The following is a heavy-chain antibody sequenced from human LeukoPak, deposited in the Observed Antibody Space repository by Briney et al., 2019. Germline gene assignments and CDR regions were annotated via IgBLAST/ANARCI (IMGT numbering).Heavy chain of an antibody. J-gene: IGHJ3*02. D-gene: IGHD1-26*01. CDR2: ISAYNGNT. CDR3: ARDPLIVGATTGPDAFDI. V-gene: IGHV1-18*01. Sequence: ASVNVSCKASGGTFSSYAISWVRQAPGQGLEWMGWISAYNGNTNYAQKLQGRVTMTTDTSTSTAYMELRSLRSDDTAVYYCARDPLIVGATTGPDAFDIWGQGTMVTVSS. CDR1: GGTFSSYA.